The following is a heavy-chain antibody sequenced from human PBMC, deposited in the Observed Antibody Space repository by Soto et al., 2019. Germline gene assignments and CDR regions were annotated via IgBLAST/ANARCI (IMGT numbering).Heavy chain of an antibody. D-gene: IGHD3-3*01. V-gene: IGHV3-23*01. CDR3: ARWSYLEY. J-gene: IGHJ4*02. Sequence: GFLRLSCAPSGFSLGSYAVSWVRQAPGKGLEWVSTMSGSDGKTSYADSVKGRFSISRDTSQSNLYLQMNSLRADDTAMYYCARWSYLEYWGQGTRVTVSS. CDR2: MSGSDGKT. CDR1: GFSLGSYA.